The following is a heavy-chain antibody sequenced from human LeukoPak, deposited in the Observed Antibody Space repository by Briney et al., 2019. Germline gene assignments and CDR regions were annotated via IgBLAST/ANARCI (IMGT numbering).Heavy chain of an antibody. J-gene: IGHJ3*02. Sequence: ASVKVSCKLSGYIGIELSMHWVRQVPGKGLEWMGGFDPEDGETKYAQKFQGRVTMTEDTSTDTAYMELSRLTSEDTAVYYCATHTISGVVTYASLIWGRGTLVTVSS. CDR3: ATHTISGVVTYASLI. D-gene: IGHD3-3*01. CDR2: FDPEDGET. CDR1: GYIGIELS. V-gene: IGHV1-24*01.